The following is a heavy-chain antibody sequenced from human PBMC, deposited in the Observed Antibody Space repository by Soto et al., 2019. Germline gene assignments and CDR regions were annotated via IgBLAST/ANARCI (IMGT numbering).Heavy chain of an antibody. D-gene: IGHD2-2*01. J-gene: IGHJ4*02. CDR3: ARHGTPDIVVVPAAVDY. CDR2: IYYSGST. V-gene: IGHV4-39*01. Sequence: QLQLQESGPGLVKPSETLSLTCTVSGGSISSSSYYWGWIRQPPAKGLEWIVSIYYSGSTYYNPSLKNRVTITVDTSKNQFSLKLSSVTAADTAVYYCARHGTPDIVVVPAAVDYWGQGTLVTVSS. CDR1: GGSISSSSYY.